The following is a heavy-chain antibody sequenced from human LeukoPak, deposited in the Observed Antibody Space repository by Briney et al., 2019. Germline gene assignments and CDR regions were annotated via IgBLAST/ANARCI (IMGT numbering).Heavy chain of an antibody. CDR2: IYTSGSS. V-gene: IGHV4-4*07. J-gene: IGHJ4*02. CDR1: GGSISGYY. CDR3: ARDGWTNSLDY. Sequence: KPSETLSLTCAVAGGSISGYYWSWIRPPAGKGREWIGRIYTSGSSNYNPSLKSRVTMSVDRSKKQCSLKLSFVTAADTAVYYCARDGWTNSLDYWGQGTLVTVSS. D-gene: IGHD2-2*03.